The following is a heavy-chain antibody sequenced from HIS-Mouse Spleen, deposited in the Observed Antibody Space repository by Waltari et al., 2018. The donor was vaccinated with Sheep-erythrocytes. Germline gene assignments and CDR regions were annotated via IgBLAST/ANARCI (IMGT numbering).Heavy chain of an antibody. D-gene: IGHD2-2*01. V-gene: IGHV1-2*02. Sequence: QVQLVQSGAEVKKPGASVKVSCKASGYTSTGHYMPWVRQAPGQGLEWMGWINPNSGGTNYAQKFQGRVTMTRDTSISTAYMELSRLRSDDTAVYYCARGYCSSTSCYGYFQHWGQGTLVTVSS. CDR2: INPNSGGT. CDR3: ARGYCSSTSCYGYFQH. J-gene: IGHJ1*01. CDR1: GYTSTGHY.